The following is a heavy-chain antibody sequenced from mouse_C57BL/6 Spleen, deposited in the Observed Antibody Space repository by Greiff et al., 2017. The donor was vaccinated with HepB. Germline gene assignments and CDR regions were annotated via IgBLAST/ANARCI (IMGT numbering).Heavy chain of an antibody. D-gene: IGHD1-1*01. CDR3: ARGDYGSFDV. Sequence: VQLQQSGAELVRPGTSVKVSCKASGYAFTNYLIEWVKQRPGQGLEWIGVINPGSGGTNYNEKFKGKATLTADKSSSTAYMQLSSLTSEDSAVYFCARGDYGSFDVWGTGTTVTVSS. V-gene: IGHV1-54*01. J-gene: IGHJ1*03. CDR2: INPGSGGT. CDR1: GYAFTNYL.